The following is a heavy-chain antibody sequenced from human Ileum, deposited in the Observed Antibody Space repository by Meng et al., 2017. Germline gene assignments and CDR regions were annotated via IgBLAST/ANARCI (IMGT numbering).Heavy chain of an antibody. Sequence: QLQLQESGPGLVKPSEPLSLTCSVSAGFISSNNYYWGWIRQPPGKGLEWIGSMYYSGSTYYNPSLKNRVTISRDLSKNQLYLNLYFVTAADTAVYYCGRAPDYWGQGTLVTVSS. J-gene: IGHJ4*02. CDR3: GRAPDY. V-gene: IGHV4-39*07. CDR1: AGFISSNNYY. CDR2: MYYSGST.